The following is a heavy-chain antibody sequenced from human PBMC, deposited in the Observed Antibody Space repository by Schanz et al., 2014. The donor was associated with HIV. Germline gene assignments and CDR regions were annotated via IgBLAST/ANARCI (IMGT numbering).Heavy chain of an antibody. CDR3: ARDYPYSSSSNYFDY. J-gene: IGHJ4*02. D-gene: IGHD6-6*01. CDR1: GFTFSSYG. V-gene: IGHV3-30*03. CDR2: ISYDGSNK. Sequence: QVQLVESGGGVVQPGRSLRLSCAASGFTFSSYGMHWVRQAPGKGLEWVAAISYDGSNKYYAASVKGRFTISRDNSKNTLYLQMNSLRAEDTAVYSCARDYPYSSSSNYFDYWGQGTLVTVSS.